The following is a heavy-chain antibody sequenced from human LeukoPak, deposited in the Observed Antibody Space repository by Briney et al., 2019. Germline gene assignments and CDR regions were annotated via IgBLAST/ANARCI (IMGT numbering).Heavy chain of an antibody. CDR3: VSYWGSWGFDY. V-gene: IGHV4-31*03. D-gene: IGHD3-16*01. J-gene: IGHJ4*02. CDR1: GDSISSGGYY. Sequence: SETLSLTCTVSGDSISSGGYYWSWIRQHPGKGLEWIGYIYYSGSTYYNPSLKSRVTISVDTSKNQFSLKLSSVTAADTAVYYCVSYWGSWGFDYWGQGTLVTVSS. CDR2: IYYSGST.